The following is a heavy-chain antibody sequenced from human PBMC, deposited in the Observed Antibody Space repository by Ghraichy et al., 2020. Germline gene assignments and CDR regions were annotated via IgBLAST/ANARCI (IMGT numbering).Heavy chain of an antibody. J-gene: IGHJ6*02. CDR3: ARDYPQPRLSGGSGLFRAKDYYGVDV. CDR1: GFTFSSYS. V-gene: IGHV3-48*04. CDR2: ISSSSSTI. Sequence: GESLNISCAASGFTFSSYSMNWVRQAPGKGLEWVSYISSSSSTIYYADSVKGRFTISRDNAKNSLYLKMNSLKAEDTAVYYCARDYPQPRLSGGSGLFRAKDYYGVDVWGQGSTVTVSS. D-gene: IGHD3-10*01.